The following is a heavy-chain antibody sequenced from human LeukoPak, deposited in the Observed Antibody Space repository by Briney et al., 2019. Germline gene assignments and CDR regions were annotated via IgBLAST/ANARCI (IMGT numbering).Heavy chain of an antibody. J-gene: IGHJ3*02. Sequence: PETLSLTCTVSGGSISSSSYYWGWIRQPPGKGLEWIGSIYYSGSTYYNPSLKSRVTISVDTSKNQFSLKLSSVTAADTAVYYCARSVTGRTAYGAFDIWGQGTMVTVSS. CDR3: ARSVTGRTAYGAFDI. D-gene: IGHD4-17*01. CDR2: IYYSGST. CDR1: GGSISSSSYY. V-gene: IGHV4-39*07.